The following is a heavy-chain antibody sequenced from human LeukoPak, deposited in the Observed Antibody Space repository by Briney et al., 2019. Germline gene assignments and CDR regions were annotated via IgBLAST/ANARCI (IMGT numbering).Heavy chain of an antibody. J-gene: IGHJ3*02. Sequence: PGGSLRLSCAASGFTFSDYGIHWVRQAPGKGLEWVAFIRNDGNDKSYADSVKGRFTISRDNAKNSLYLQMNSLRAEDTAVYYCAREYYYDSSGYYLRSAGAFDIWGQGTMVTVSS. CDR3: AREYYYDSSGYYLRSAGAFDI. V-gene: IGHV3-30*02. CDR1: GFTFSDYG. CDR2: IRNDGNDK. D-gene: IGHD3-22*01.